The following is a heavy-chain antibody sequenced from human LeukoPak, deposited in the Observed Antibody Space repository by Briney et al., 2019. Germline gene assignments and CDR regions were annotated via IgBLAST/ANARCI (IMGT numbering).Heavy chain of an antibody. Sequence: GASVKVSCKASGYTFTSYAMHWVRQAPGQRLEWMGWINAGNGNTKYSQKFQGRVTITRDTSASTAYMELSSLRSEDTAVYYCARDCGGDCYYFDYWGQGTLVTVSS. V-gene: IGHV1-3*01. CDR1: GYTFTSYA. CDR3: ARDCGGDCYYFDY. J-gene: IGHJ4*02. D-gene: IGHD2-21*01. CDR2: INAGNGNT.